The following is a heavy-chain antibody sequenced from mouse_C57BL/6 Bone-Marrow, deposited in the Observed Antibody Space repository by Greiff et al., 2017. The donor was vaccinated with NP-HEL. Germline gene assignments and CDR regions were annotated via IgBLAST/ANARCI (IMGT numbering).Heavy chain of an antibody. CDR3: ARHGDSNYVGFYWYFDV. Sequence: EVQLVESGGDLVKPGGSLKLSCAASGFTFSSYGMSWVRQTPDKRLEWVATISSGGSYTSYPDSVKGRFTISRDNAKNTLYLQMSSLKSEDTAMYYCARHGDSNYVGFYWYFDVWGTGTTVTVSS. CDR2: ISSGGSYT. CDR1: GFTFSSYG. D-gene: IGHD2-5*01. V-gene: IGHV5-6*01. J-gene: IGHJ1*03.